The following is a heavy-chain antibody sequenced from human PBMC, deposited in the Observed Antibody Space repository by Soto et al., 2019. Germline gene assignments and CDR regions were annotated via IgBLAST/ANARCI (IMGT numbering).Heavy chain of an antibody. CDR3: ARASVVVVPAATRYYYYYYCMDV. D-gene: IGHD2-2*01. Sequence: QLQLQESGSGLVKPSQTLSLTCAVSGGSISSGGYSWSWIRQPPGKGLEWIGYIYHSGSTYYNPSLKSRVTISVDRSKNQFSLKLSSVTAADTAVYYCARASVVVVPAATRYYYYYYCMDVWGQGTTVTVSS. J-gene: IGHJ6*02. V-gene: IGHV4-30-2*01. CDR1: GGSISSGGYS. CDR2: IYHSGST.